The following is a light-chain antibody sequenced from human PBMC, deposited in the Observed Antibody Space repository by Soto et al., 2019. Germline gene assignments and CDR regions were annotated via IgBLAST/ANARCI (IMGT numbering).Light chain of an antibody. V-gene: IGLV2-14*01. CDR1: SGDIGSYNY. CDR2: DVT. J-gene: IGLJ1*01. CDR3: ASYRSSVYV. Sequence: QSALTQPASVSGSPGQSITISCTGTSGDIGSYNYVSWYQQGPGKAPKLVIYDVTNRPSGVSDRFSGSKSANTASLTISGLRYEDEAEYYCASYRSSVYVFGTGTKLTVL.